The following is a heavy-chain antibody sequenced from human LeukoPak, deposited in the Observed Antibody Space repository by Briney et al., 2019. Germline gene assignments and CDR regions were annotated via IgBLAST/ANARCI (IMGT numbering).Heavy chain of an antibody. Sequence: GGSLRLSCAAFGFTFSDYYMSWIRQAPGKGLEWVSYISSSGSTIYYADSVKGRFTISRDNAKNSLYLQMNSLRAEDTAVYYCARDRGQPGVYDYVWGSYRYSLDYWGQGTLVTVSS. CDR1: GFTFSDYY. D-gene: IGHD3-16*02. CDR2: ISSSGSTI. J-gene: IGHJ4*02. V-gene: IGHV3-11*01. CDR3: ARDRGQPGVYDYVWGSYRYSLDY.